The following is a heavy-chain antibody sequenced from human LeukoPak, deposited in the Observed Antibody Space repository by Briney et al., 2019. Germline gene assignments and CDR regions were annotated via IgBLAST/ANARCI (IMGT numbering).Heavy chain of an antibody. CDR1: GYTFTSCD. V-gene: IGHV1-8*01. CDR3: ARGRLYYGGNEDDY. D-gene: IGHD4-23*01. CDR2: MNPNSGNA. J-gene: IGHJ4*02. Sequence: GSVKVSCKASGYTFTSCDINWVRQAAGQGLEWMGWMNPNSGNAAYAQKFQGRVTMTRDTSISTAYMELSSLRSEDTAVYYCARGRLYYGGNEDDYWGQGTLVTVSS.